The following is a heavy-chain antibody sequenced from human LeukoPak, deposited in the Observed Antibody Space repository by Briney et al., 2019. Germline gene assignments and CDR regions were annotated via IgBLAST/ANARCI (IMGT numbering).Heavy chain of an antibody. CDR3: ARKYYYDSSGYYPFDY. D-gene: IGHD3-22*01. V-gene: IGHV7-4-1*02. CDR1: GYTFTGYY. J-gene: IGHJ4*02. CDR2: INTNTGNP. Sequence: ASVKVSCKASGYTFTGYYMHWVRQAPGQGLEWMGWINTNTGNPTYAQGFTGRFVFSLDTSVSTAYLQISSLKAEDTAVYYCARKYYYDSSGYYPFDYWGQGTLVTVSS.